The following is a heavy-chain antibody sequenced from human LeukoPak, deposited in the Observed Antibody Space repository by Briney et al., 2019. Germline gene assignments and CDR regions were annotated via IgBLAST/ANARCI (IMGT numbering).Heavy chain of an antibody. Sequence: SETLSLTCAVYGGSSSGYYWSWIRQPPGKGLEWIGEINHSGSTNYNPSLKSRVTISVDTSKNQFSLKLSSVTAADTAAYYCAASSSWYYFDYWGQGTLVTVSS. J-gene: IGHJ4*02. CDR1: GGSSSGYY. V-gene: IGHV4-34*01. D-gene: IGHD6-13*01. CDR3: AASSSWYYFDY. CDR2: INHSGST.